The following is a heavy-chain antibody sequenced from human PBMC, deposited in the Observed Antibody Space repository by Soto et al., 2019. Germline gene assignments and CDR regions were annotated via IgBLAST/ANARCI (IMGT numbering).Heavy chain of an antibody. D-gene: IGHD2-15*01. CDR1: GGSISSSSYY. CDR3: ARERWTCSGGSCYGDFDY. J-gene: IGHJ4*02. V-gene: IGHV4-39*07. Sequence: SETLTLTCTVSGGSISSSSYYWGWIRQPPGKGLEWIGSIFYSGSTYYNPSLKSRVTISVDTSKNQFFLNLSSVTTADTAVYYCARERWTCSGGSCYGDFDYCGRGTLVTVLL. CDR2: IFYSGST.